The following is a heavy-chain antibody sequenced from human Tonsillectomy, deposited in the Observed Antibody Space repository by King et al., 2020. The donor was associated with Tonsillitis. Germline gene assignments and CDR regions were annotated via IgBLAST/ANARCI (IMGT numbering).Heavy chain of an antibody. CDR1: GYTFLGYY. J-gene: IGHJ4*02. Sequence: VQLVESGAEVKKPGASVKVSCKASGYTFLGYYMHWVRQAPGQGLEWMGWINPNSGGTHYVRKFQGRVTMTRDTSIDTAYMELNRLRSDDTAVYYCARVACDYCGSSWFFDYWGQGTLVTVSS. D-gene: IGHD1-26*01. V-gene: IGHV1-2*02. CDR3: ARVACDYCGSSWFFDY. CDR2: INPNSGGT.